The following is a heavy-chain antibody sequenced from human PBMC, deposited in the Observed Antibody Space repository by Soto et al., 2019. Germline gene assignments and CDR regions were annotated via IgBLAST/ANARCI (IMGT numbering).Heavy chain of an antibody. Sequence: SETLSLTCAVYGGSFSGYYWSWIRQPPGKGLEWIGEINHSGSTNYNPSLKSRVTISVDTSKNQFSLKLSSVTAADTAVYYCARGRRWYSSSRLDYWGQGTLVTVS. D-gene: IGHD6-6*01. CDR3: ARGRRWYSSSRLDY. CDR1: GGSFSGYY. V-gene: IGHV4-34*01. J-gene: IGHJ4*02. CDR2: INHSGST.